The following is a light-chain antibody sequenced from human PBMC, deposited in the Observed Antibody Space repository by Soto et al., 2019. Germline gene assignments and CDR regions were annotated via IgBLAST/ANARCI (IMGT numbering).Light chain of an antibody. CDR2: DAS. V-gene: IGKV3-11*01. CDR3: QQRSKERYT. J-gene: IGKJ2*01. CDR1: QSVSSY. Sequence: EIVLTQSPATLSLSPGERATLSCRASQSVSSYLAWYQQKPGQAPRLLIYDASNRATGIPARFSGSGSGTDFTLTISSLEPEDFAVYYCQQRSKERYTFGQGTKLEIK.